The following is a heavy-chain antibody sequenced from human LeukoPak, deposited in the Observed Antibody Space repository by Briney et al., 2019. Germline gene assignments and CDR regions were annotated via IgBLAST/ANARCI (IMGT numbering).Heavy chain of an antibody. J-gene: IGHJ4*02. Sequence: PGGSLRLSCAASGFTFSSYWMSWVRQAPGKGLEWVANIKQDGSEKYYVDSVKGRFTISRDNAKNSLYLQMNSLRAEDTAVYYCARVLGCASCYARYFDYWGQGTLVTVSS. CDR1: GFTFSSYW. D-gene: IGHD2-2*01. V-gene: IGHV3-7*01. CDR2: IKQDGSEK. CDR3: ARVLGCASCYARYFDY.